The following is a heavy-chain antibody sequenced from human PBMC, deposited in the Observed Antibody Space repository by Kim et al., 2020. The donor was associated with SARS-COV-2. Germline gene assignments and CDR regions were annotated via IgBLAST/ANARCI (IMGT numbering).Heavy chain of an antibody. CDR2: ISDSGRT. D-gene: IGHD3-10*01. Sequence: SETLSLTCTVSGGSISSYYWSWIRQSPGQGLELIGYISDSGRTTYNPSLKSRVTISVDTSKNQLSLMLSSVTAADTALYYCARIKHTSYYYGSSPDGFDIWGQGTMVTVSS. CDR1: GGSISSYY. J-gene: IGHJ3*02. V-gene: IGHV4-59*01. CDR3: ARIKHTSYYYGSSPDGFDI.